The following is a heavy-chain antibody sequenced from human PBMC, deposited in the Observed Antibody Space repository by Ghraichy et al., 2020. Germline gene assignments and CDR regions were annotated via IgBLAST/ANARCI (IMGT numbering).Heavy chain of an antibody. CDR2: ISGSGGST. V-gene: IGHV3-23*01. J-gene: IGHJ6*02. Sequence: GGSLRLSCAASGFTFSSYAMSWVRQAPGKGLEWVSAISGSGGSTYHADSVKGRFTISRDNSKNTLYLQMNSLRAEDTAVYYCAKDSGNWNGPFYYYGMDVWSQGTTVTVSS. D-gene: IGHD1-1*01. CDR1: GFTFSSYA. CDR3: AKDSGNWNGPFYYYGMDV.